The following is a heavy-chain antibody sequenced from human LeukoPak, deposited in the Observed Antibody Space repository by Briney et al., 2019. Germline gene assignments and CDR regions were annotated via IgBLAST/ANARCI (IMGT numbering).Heavy chain of an antibody. CDR2: ISHSESA. V-gene: IGHV4-30-2*01. Sequence: PSETLSLTCTVSGGSISSGANYWSWIRQPPGRGLEWIGYISHSESAYYSPSLESRITISVDRSKNQFSLKLKSVTAADTAVYYCARGQVLNAFDIWGQGTMVTVSS. CDR3: ARGQVLNAFDI. J-gene: IGHJ3*02. CDR1: GGSISSGANY.